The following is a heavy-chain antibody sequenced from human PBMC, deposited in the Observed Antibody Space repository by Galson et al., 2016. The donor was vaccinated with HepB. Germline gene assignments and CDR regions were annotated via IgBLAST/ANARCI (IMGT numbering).Heavy chain of an antibody. V-gene: IGHV3-9*01. CDR1: GFTFGDFA. D-gene: IGHD4-17*01. CDR3: AKATSGSAYGSRYFQH. Sequence: SLRLSCAASGFTFGDFAMHWVRQAPGKGLEWVSVISWDSGRRTYADSVKGRFTISRDNAKNSLYLQMDSLRTDDTAFYYCAKATSGSAYGSRYFQHWGQGTLVTVSS. J-gene: IGHJ1*01. CDR2: ISWDSGRR.